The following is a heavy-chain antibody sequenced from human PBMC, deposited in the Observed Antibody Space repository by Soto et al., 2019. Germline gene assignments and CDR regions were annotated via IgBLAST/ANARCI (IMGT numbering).Heavy chain of an antibody. CDR3: ARSSALTISGVGGMDV. CDR2: INPNSGGA. D-gene: IGHD3-3*01. J-gene: IGHJ6*02. CDR1: GYSFTGYY. Sequence: ASVKVSCKASGYSFTGYYIHWVRQAPGQGLEWMGWINPNSGGANYAQKFRGRVTMTRDTSTTTAYMELSRLRSNDTAVFYCARSSALTISGVGGMDVWGQGATVTVSS. V-gene: IGHV1-2*02.